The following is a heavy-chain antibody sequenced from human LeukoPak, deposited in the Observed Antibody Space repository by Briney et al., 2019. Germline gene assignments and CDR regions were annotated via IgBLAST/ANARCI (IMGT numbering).Heavy chain of an antibody. CDR1: GFTFSNYW. Sequence: GGSLRLSCAASGFTFSNYWMHWVRLAPGKGLVWVSRTNTDGSSTTYADSVKGRFTISRDNAKNTLYLHMNSLRAEDTAVHYCARDLEACGGDCYAFDYWGQGTLVTVSS. J-gene: IGHJ4*02. CDR2: TNTDGSST. D-gene: IGHD2-21*02. V-gene: IGHV3-74*01. CDR3: ARDLEACGGDCYAFDY.